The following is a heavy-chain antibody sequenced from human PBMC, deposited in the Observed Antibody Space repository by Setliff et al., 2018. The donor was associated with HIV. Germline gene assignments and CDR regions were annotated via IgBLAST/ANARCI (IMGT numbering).Heavy chain of an antibody. CDR3: ARGRGSSSSWPIDY. J-gene: IGHJ4*02. CDR1: GGSISSYC. V-gene: IGHV4-59*12. Sequence: SETLSLTCTVSGGSISSYCWNWIRQSPGRGLEWIGYIHYSGSTNYNPSLNSRVAILIDTSKNQFSLKLSSVTAADTAVYFCARGRGSSSSWPIDYWGQGTLVTVSS. CDR2: IHYSGST. D-gene: IGHD6-13*01.